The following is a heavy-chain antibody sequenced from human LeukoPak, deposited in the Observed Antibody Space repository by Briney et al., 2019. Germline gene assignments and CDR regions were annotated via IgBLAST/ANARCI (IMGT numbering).Heavy chain of an antibody. CDR3: ATLSYCSSTSCRPRGAFDI. V-gene: IGHV1-8*03. Sequence: GESLKISCKGSGYSFTSYWIGWVRQMPGKGLEWMGWMNPNSGNTGYAQKFQGRVTITRNTSISTAYMELSSLRSEDTAVYYCATLSYCSSTSCRPRGAFDIWGQGTMVTVSS. CDR1: GYSFTSYW. D-gene: IGHD2-2*01. CDR2: MNPNSGNT. J-gene: IGHJ3*02.